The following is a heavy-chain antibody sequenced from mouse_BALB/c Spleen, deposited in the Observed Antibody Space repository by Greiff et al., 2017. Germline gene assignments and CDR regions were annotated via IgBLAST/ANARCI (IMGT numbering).Heavy chain of an antibody. CDR3: ARGGPRQLGLRFAY. V-gene: IGHV5-17*02. CDR2: ISSGSSTI. J-gene: IGHJ3*01. CDR1: GFTFSSFG. D-gene: IGHD3-2*01. Sequence: EVKLVESGGGLVQPGGSRKLSCAASGFTFSSFGMHWVRQAPEKGLEWVAYISSGSSTIYYADTVKGRFTISRDNPKNTLFLQMTSLRSEDTAMYYCARGGPRQLGLRFAYWGQGTLVTVSA.